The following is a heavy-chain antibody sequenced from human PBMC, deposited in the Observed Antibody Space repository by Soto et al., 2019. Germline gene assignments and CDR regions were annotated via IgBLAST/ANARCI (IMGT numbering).Heavy chain of an antibody. Sequence: QVQLQESGPGLVKPSQTLSLTCTVSGGSISSGDYYWSWIRQPPGKGLEWIGYIYYSGSTYYNPSLKSRVTISVDAPKNQFSLKPSSVTAADTAVYYCAGHRGGYGDYEGEEDWFDPWGQGTLVTVSS. D-gene: IGHD4-17*01. V-gene: IGHV4-30-4*01. CDR1: GGSISSGDYY. CDR3: AGHRGGYGDYEGEEDWFDP. J-gene: IGHJ5*02. CDR2: IYYSGST.